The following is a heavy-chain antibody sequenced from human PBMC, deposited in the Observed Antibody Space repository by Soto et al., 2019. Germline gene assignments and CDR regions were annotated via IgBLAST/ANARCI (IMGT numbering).Heavy chain of an antibody. CDR1: GFTFSSYG. V-gene: IGHV3-33*01. Sequence: GGSLRLSCAASGFTFSSYGMHWVRQAPGKGLEWVAVIWYDGSNKYYADSVKGRFTISRDNSKNTLYLQMNSLRAEDTAVYYCARTLYYDFWSGYYYWGQGTLVTVSS. CDR2: IWYDGSNK. J-gene: IGHJ4*02. D-gene: IGHD3-3*01. CDR3: ARTLYYDFWSGYYY.